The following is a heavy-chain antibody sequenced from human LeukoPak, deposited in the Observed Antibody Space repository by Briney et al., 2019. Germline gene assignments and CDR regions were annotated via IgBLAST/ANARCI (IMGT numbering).Heavy chain of an antibody. CDR3: ARRLNYHENLFDY. Sequence: KPSETLSLTCTVSGGSISSSSYYWGWIRQPPGKGLEWIGSVYSSGSTYYSPSLKSRVTISVDTSKNQFSLKLSSVTAVDTAVYYCARRLNYHENLFDYWGQGTLVTVSS. CDR2: VYSSGST. CDR1: GGSISSSSYY. V-gene: IGHV4-39*01. D-gene: IGHD3-22*01. J-gene: IGHJ4*02.